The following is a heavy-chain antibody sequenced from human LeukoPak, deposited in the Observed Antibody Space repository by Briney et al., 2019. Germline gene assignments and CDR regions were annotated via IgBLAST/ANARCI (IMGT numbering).Heavy chain of an antibody. CDR1: GYSFTTYW. J-gene: IGHJ4*02. D-gene: IGHD3-10*01. V-gene: IGHV5-51*01. CDR3: ARQHGSGSYYSRAIDY. Sequence: GESLKISCEASGYSFTTYWIGWVGQMPGKGLEWMGIIYPGDSDTRYSPSFQGRVTISADKSISTAYLQWSSLKASDTAMYYCARQHGSGSYYSRAIDYWGQGTLVTVSS. CDR2: IYPGDSDT.